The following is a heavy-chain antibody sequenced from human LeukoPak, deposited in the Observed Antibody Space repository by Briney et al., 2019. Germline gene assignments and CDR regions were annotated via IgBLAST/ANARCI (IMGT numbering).Heavy chain of an antibody. D-gene: IGHD6-19*01. Sequence: PGGSLRLSCAASGFTFSSYAMSWVRQAPGKGLEWVSAISGSGGSTYYADSVKGRFTISRDNSKNPLYLQMNSLSAEDTAVYYCAKAGSGWPRWGDYWGQGTLVTVSS. V-gene: IGHV3-23*01. CDR3: AKAGSGWPRWGDY. CDR1: GFTFSSYA. J-gene: IGHJ4*02. CDR2: ISGSGGST.